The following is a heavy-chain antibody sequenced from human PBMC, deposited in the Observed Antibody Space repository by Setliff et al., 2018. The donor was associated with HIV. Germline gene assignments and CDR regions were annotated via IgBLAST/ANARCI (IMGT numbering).Heavy chain of an antibody. CDR3: ARRSREDAFDV. CDR2: ISQSGNT. J-gene: IGHJ3*01. Sequence: PSETLSLTCAVSGYSISSASYWGWLRQPPGKGLEWIGSISQSGNTYYTPSLKSRVTISVDTSKNEFSLKVNSVTATDTAIYYCARRSREDAFDVWGQGTMVTVSS. V-gene: IGHV4-38-2*01. CDR1: GYSISSASY.